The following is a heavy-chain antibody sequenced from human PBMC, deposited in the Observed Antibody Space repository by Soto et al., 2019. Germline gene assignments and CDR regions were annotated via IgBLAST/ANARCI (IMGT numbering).Heavy chain of an antibody. J-gene: IGHJ5*02. Sequence: TLSLTCTVSGGSISGYYWNWIRQPPGKGLEWIGYVYYSRSTNYNPSLKSRVSISIDTSKNQFSLKLSSVTAADTAVYYCAGLTYSNYDSSGRYTWFDPWGQGTLVTVSS. CDR3: AGLTYSNYDSSGRYTWFDP. CDR1: GGSISGYY. D-gene: IGHD3-22*01. CDR2: VYYSRST. V-gene: IGHV4-59*01.